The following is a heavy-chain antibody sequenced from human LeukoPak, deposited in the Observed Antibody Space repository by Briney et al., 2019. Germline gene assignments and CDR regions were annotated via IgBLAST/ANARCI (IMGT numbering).Heavy chain of an antibody. V-gene: IGHV3-30*18. J-gene: IGHJ4*02. Sequence: GRSLRLSCAASVFTFFTYGIHWVRQAPGEGLEWVAVISYDGSNKYYADSVKGRFTISRDNSKNTLYLQMNSLRPEDTAVYYCANRRRDLVIIHWGQGTLVTVSS. CDR2: ISYDGSNK. CDR3: ANRRRDLVIIH. CDR1: VFTFFTYG. D-gene: IGHD3-9*01.